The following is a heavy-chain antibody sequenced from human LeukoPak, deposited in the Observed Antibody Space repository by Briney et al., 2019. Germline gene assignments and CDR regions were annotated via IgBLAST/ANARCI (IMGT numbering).Heavy chain of an antibody. V-gene: IGHV4-39*07. CDR2: IYYSGST. CDR1: GGSISSSSYY. Sequence: PSETLSLTCTVSGGSISSSSYYWGWIRQPPGKGLEWIGSIYYSGSTYYNPSLKSQVTISVDTSKNQFSLKLSSVTAAGTAVYYCARAAGVYCSGGSCYSSWFDPWGQGTLVTVPS. J-gene: IGHJ5*02. CDR3: ARAAGVYCSGGSCYSSWFDP. D-gene: IGHD2-15*01.